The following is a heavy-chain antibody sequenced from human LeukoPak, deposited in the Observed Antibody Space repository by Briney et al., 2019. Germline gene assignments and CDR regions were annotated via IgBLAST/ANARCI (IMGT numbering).Heavy chain of an antibody. J-gene: IGHJ6*02. CDR3: ASETGAYYYDSYGMDV. CDR1: GYTFTSCY. V-gene: IGHV1-46*01. D-gene: IGHD3-22*01. CDR2: INPSGGST. Sequence: ASVKVSCKASGYTFTSCYMHWVRQAPGQGLEWMGIINPSGGSTSYAQKFQGRVTMTRDTSTSTVYMELSSLRSEDTAVYYCASETGAYYYDSYGMDVWGQGTTVTVSS.